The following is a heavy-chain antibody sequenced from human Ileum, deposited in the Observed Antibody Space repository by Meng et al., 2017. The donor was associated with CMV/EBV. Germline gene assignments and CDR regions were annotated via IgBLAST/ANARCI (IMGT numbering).Heavy chain of an antibody. CDR1: GFTFNNYA. J-gene: IGHJ4*02. CDR3: AKAEEASRLVESFLHY. Sequence: GGSLRLSCTASGFTFNNYAMTWVRQAPGKGLEWVSVIRGNADIIYYADSVKGRFTISRDNSKNTLYLQMHSLRAEDPAIYYCAKAEEASRLVESFLHYWGQGTLVTVSS. CDR2: IRGNADII. V-gene: IGHV3-23*01. D-gene: IGHD6-19*01.